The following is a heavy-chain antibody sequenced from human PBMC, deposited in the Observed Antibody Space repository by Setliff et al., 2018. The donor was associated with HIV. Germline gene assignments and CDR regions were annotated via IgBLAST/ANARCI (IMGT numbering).Heavy chain of an antibody. CDR1: GFTVSSSY. Sequence: ETLSLSCEASGFTVSSSYMAWVRQAPGEGLEWVSTIYSGGSTYHADSLKGRFTLSRDSSKNTLSLQMNSLRPEDTAVYYCARVRLYNAALDYWGQGTLVTVSS. CDR3: ARVRLYNAALDY. D-gene: IGHD3-10*01. CDR2: IYSGGST. J-gene: IGHJ4*02. V-gene: IGHV3-66*02.